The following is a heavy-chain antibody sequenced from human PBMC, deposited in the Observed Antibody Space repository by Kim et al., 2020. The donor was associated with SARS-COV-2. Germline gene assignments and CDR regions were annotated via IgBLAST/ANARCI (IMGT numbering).Heavy chain of an antibody. D-gene: IGHD1-1*01. V-gene: IGHV3-74*01. CDR3: AREAGFSLQGPGNSYYYYYGMDV. CDR1: GFTFSSYW. Sequence: GGSLRLSCAASGFTFSSYWMHWVRQAPGKGLVWVSRINSDGSSTSYADSVKGRFTISRDNAKNTLYLQMNSLRAEDTAVYYCAREAGFSLQGPGNSYYYYYGMDVWGQGTTVTVSS. CDR2: INSDGSST. J-gene: IGHJ6*02.